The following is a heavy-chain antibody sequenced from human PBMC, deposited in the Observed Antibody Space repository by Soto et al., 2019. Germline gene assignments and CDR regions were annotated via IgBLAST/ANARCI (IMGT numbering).Heavy chain of an antibody. Sequence: AASVKVSCKASGYTFTGYYMHWVRQAPGQGLEWMGWINPNSGGTNYAQKFQGWVTMTRDTSISTAYMELSRLTSDDTAVYHCARESVVTGTHHFDYWGQGTLVTVSS. CDR3: ARESVVTGTHHFDY. J-gene: IGHJ4*02. CDR1: GYTFTGYY. D-gene: IGHD1-7*01. V-gene: IGHV1-2*04. CDR2: INPNSGGT.